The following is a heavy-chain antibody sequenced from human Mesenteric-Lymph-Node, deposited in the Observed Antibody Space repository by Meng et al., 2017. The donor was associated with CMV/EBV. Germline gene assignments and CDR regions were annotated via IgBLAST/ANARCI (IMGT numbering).Heavy chain of an antibody. CDR2: INHSGST. Sequence: SETLSLTCAVYGGSFSGYYWSWIRQPPGKGLEWIGEINHSGSTNYNPSLKSRVTISVDTSKNQFSLKLSSVTAADTAVYYCARKGPNWFDPWGQRTLVTVAS. CDR3: ARKGPNWFDP. J-gene: IGHJ5*02. CDR1: GGSFSGYY. V-gene: IGHV4-34*01.